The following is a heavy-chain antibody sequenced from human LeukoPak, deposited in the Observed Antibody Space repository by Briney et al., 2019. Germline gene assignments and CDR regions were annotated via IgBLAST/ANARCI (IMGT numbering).Heavy chain of an antibody. D-gene: IGHD1-26*01. CDR1: GGSISSYY. J-gene: IGHJ4*02. CDR2: INHSGST. Sequence: SETLSLTCTVSGGSISSYYWSWIRQPPGKGLEWIGEINHSGSTNYNPSLKSRVTISVDTSKNQFSLKLSSVTAADTAVYYCAGSGEWELPYWGQGTLVTVSS. CDR3: AGSGEWELPY. V-gene: IGHV4-34*01.